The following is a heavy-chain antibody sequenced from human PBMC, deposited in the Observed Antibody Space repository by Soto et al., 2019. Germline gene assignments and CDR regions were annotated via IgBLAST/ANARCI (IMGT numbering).Heavy chain of an antibody. CDR2: IIPILGSA. J-gene: IGHJ6*02. CDR1: GDTFSNYA. CDR3: ARFKVGTTTAYYYGMDV. V-gene: IGHV1-69*13. D-gene: IGHD1-26*01. Sequence: SLKVSCKDSGDTFSNYAICWVRQAPGQGLEWIGGIIPILGSANYAQKFQGRVTISADGSTNTANLELSSLRSEATAVYYCARFKVGTTTAYYYGMDVWGQGTTVT.